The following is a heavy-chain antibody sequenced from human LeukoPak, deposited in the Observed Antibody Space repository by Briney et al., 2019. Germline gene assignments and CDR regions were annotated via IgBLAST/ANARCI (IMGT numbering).Heavy chain of an antibody. Sequence: SETLSLTCTVSGGSISSSSYYWGWIRQPPGKGLEWIGSIYYSGSTYYNPSLKSRVTISVDTSKNQFSLKLSSVTAADTAVYYCARLGYDSSGYPNYFDYWGQGTLVTVSS. V-gene: IGHV4-39*01. D-gene: IGHD3-22*01. J-gene: IGHJ4*02. CDR2: IYYSGST. CDR1: GGSISSSSYY. CDR3: ARLGYDSSGYPNYFDY.